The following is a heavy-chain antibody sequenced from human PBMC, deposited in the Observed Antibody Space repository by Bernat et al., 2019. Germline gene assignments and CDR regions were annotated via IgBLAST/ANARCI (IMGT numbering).Heavy chain of an antibody. CDR2: ISGSGGST. D-gene: IGHD6-19*01. Sequence: EVQLLESGGGLVQPGGSLRLSCVASGFTFSSYAMSWVRQAPGQGLEWVSAISGSGGSTFYADSVKGRFTISRDNSKNTLYLQMNSLRAEDTAVYYCAKDESSGWPYDAFDIWGQGTMVTVSS. V-gene: IGHV3-23*01. J-gene: IGHJ3*02. CDR1: GFTFSSYA. CDR3: AKDESSGWPYDAFDI.